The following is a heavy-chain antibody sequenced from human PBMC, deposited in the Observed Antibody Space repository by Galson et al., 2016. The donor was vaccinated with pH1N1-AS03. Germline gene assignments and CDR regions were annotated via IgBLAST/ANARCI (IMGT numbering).Heavy chain of an antibody. CDR1: GYTFTNYY. J-gene: IGHJ4*02. Sequence: SVKVSCKASGYTFTNYYMHWVRQAPGQGLEWMGIINHSGDNTTYAQKFQGRVTMTRDTSTSTVYMELSSLRSEDTAVYYCARGAFVYVWGSYPLDYWGQGTLVTVSS. V-gene: IGHV1-46*01. CDR2: INHSGDNT. D-gene: IGHD3-16*02. CDR3: ARGAFVYVWGSYPLDY.